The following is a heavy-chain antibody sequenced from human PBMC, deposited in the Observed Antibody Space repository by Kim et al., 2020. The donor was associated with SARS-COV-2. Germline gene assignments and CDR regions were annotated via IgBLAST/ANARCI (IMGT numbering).Heavy chain of an antibody. CDR1: GFTVSSNY. J-gene: IGHJ6*02. CDR3: ARDNIVVGRGKYYYYYYGMDV. Sequence: GGSLRLSCAASGFTVSSNYMSWVRQAPGKGLEWVSVIYSGGSTYYADSVKGRFTISRHNSKNTLYLQMNSLRAEDTAVYYCARDNIVVGRGKYYYYYYGMDVWGQGTTVTVSS. V-gene: IGHV3-53*04. CDR2: IYSGGST. D-gene: IGHD2-15*01.